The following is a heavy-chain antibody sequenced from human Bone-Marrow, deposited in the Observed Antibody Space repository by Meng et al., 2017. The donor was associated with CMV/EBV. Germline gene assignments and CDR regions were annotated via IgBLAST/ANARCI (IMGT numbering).Heavy chain of an antibody. CDR2: ISYDGSNK. Sequence: CAASGFTWSSYGMRWVRKAPGKGREWVAVISYDGSNKYYADSVKGRFTISRDNSKNTLYLQMNSLRAEDTAVYYCAKEAPLRTVGDYWGQGTLVTVSS. D-gene: IGHD1-26*01. V-gene: IGHV3-30*18. CDR1: GFTWSSYG. J-gene: IGHJ4*02. CDR3: AKEAPLRTVGDY.